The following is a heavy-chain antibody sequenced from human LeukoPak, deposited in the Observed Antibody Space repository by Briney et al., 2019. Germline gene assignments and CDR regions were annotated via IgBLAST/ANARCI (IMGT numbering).Heavy chain of an antibody. CDR3: ARVGPTGRDGYRQTDY. CDR1: GFTLSSYS. V-gene: IGHV3-21*01. D-gene: IGHD5-24*01. Sequence: GGSLRLSCAASGFTLSSYSMNWVRQAPGKGLEWVSSISSSSSYIYYADSVKGRFTISRDNAKNSLYLQMNSLRAEDTAVYYCARVGPTGRDGYRQTDYWGQGTLVTVSS. CDR2: ISSSSSYI. J-gene: IGHJ4*02.